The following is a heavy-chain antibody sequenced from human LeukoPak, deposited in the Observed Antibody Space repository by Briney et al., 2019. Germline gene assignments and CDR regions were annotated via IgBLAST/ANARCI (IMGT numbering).Heavy chain of an antibody. J-gene: IGHJ6*02. Sequence: ASVKVSCKASGYTFTSYGINWVRQATGQGLEWMGWMNPNSGNTGYAQKFQGRVTMTRNTSISTAYMELSSLRSEDTAVYYCARWKDIAAAGTSYYYYYGMDVWGQGTTVTVSS. D-gene: IGHD6-13*01. CDR3: ARWKDIAAAGTSYYYYYGMDV. CDR2: MNPNSGNT. V-gene: IGHV1-8*01. CDR1: GYTFTSYG.